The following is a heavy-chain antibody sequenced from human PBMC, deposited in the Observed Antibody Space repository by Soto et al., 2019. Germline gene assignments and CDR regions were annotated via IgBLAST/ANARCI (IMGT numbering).Heavy chain of an antibody. CDR2: ISGSDDST. CDR1: GFTFSSYA. CDR3: AKRSSSATFDY. V-gene: IGHV3-23*01. J-gene: IGHJ4*02. D-gene: IGHD6-6*01. Sequence: EVQLLESGGGLVQPGESLRLSCAASGFTFSSYAMSWVRQAPGKGLEWVSVISGSDDSTYYADSVKSRFTISRDNSESPLHMQMNSLRAEDTAVYYCAKRSSSATFDYWGQGTLVTVSS.